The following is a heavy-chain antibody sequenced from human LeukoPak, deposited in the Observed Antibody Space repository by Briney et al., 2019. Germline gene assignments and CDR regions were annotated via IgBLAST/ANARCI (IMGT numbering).Heavy chain of an antibody. CDR3: TTTYYYDSSGYYGLAY. CDR1: GFTFSNAW. V-gene: IGHV3-15*01. CDR2: IKSKTDSGTT. D-gene: IGHD3-22*01. Sequence: GGSLRLSCAASGFTFSNAWMSWVRQAPGKGLEWVGRIKSKTDSGTTDYAAPVKGRFTISRDDSKNTLYLQMNSLKTEDTAVYYCTTTYYYDSSGYYGLAYWGQGTLVTVSS. J-gene: IGHJ4*02.